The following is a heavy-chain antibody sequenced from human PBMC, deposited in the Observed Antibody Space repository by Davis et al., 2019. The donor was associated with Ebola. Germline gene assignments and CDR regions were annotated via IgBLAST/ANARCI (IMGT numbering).Heavy chain of an antibody. CDR2: IIPIFGTA. J-gene: IGHJ6*02. CDR1: GGTFSSYA. Sequence: AASVKVSCKASGGTFSSYAISWVRQAPGQGLEWMGGIIPIFGTANYAQKFQGRVTITADKSTSTAYMELSSLRSEDTAVYYCARDKPTTVVTPRYYYYGMDVWGQGTTVTVSS. D-gene: IGHD4-23*01. CDR3: ARDKPTTVVTPRYYYYGMDV. V-gene: IGHV1-69*06.